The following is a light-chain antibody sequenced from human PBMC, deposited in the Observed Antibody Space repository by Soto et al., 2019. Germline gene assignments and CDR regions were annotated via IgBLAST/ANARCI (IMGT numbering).Light chain of an antibody. CDR2: GAS. CDR3: QQYGGSPRVS. CDR1: QTVSDNY. Sequence: EIVLTQSPGALSLSPGERATLSCRASQTVSDNYLAWYQQKPGQAPRLLIYGASTRATGIPDRFSGSGSGTDFPLTISRLEPEDLAVYYCQQYGGSPRVSFGGGTKVEIK. V-gene: IGKV3-20*01. J-gene: IGKJ4*01.